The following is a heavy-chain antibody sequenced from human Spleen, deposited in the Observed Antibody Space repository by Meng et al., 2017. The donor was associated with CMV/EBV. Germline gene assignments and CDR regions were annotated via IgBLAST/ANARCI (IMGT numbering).Heavy chain of an antibody. CDR3: AKGGSWFYGMDV. D-gene: IGHD6-13*01. J-gene: IGHJ6*02. CDR2: IRYDGSNK. Sequence: GESLKISCAASGFTFSSYGMHWVRQAPGKGLEWVAFIRYDGSNKYYADSVKGRFTISRDNSKNTLYLQMNSLRAEDTAVYYCAKGGSWFYGMDVWGQGTTVTVSS. CDR1: GFTFSSYG. V-gene: IGHV3-30*02.